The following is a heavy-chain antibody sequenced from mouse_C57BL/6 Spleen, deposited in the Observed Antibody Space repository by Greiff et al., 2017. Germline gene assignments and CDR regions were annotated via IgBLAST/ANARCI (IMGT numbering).Heavy chain of an antibody. J-gene: IGHJ1*03. D-gene: IGHD1-1*01. CDR2: IWGDGST. Sequence: QVQLKESGPGLVAPSQSLSITCTVSGFSLTSYGVSWVRQPPGTGLEWLGVIWGDGSTNYHSALISRLSISKDNSKSQVFLKRNSLQTDDTATYYCAKAVTTVVANYWYFDVWGTGTTVTVSS. V-gene: IGHV2-3*01. CDR1: GFSLTSYG. CDR3: AKAVTTVVANYWYFDV.